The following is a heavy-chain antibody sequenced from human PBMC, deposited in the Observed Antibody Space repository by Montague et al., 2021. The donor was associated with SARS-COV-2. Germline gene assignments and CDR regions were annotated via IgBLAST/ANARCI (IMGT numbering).Heavy chain of an antibody. CDR2: ISGSGGST. CDR1: GFTFSSYA. J-gene: IGHJ5*02. Sequence: SLRLSCAAPGFTFSSYAMSWVRQAPGKGLEWVSAISGSGGSTYYADSVKGRFTISRDNSKNTLYLQMNSLRAEDTAVYYCAKDRIVVVVAALFDPWGQGTLVTVSS. V-gene: IGHV3-23*01. CDR3: AKDRIVVVVAALFDP. D-gene: IGHD2-15*01.